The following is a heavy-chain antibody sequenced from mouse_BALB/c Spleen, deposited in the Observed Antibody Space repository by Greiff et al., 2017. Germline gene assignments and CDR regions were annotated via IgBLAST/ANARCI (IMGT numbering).Heavy chain of an antibody. V-gene: IGHV4-1*02. CDR1: GFAFSSYW. Sequence: DVHLVESGGGLVQPGGSLKLSCAASGFAFSSYWMSWVRQTPGKGLEWIGEINPDSSTINYTPSLKDKFIISRDNAKNTLYLQMSNVRSEDTALYYCARPDYDFLYFDYWGQGTTLTVSS. J-gene: IGHJ2*01. D-gene: IGHD2-4*01. CDR3: ARPDYDFLYFDY. CDR2: INPDSSTI.